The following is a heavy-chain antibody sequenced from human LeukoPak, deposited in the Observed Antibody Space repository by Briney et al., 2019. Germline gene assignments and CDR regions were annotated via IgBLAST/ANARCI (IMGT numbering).Heavy chain of an antibody. Sequence: PGGSLRLSCAASGFTFSDYYMSWIRQAPGKGLEWVSYISSSGSTIYYADSVKGRFTISRDNAKNSLYLQMNSPRAEDTAVYYCAREVDTAEYYYGMDVWGQGTTVTVSS. J-gene: IGHJ6*02. CDR1: GFTFSDYY. D-gene: IGHD5-18*01. V-gene: IGHV3-11*01. CDR3: AREVDTAEYYYGMDV. CDR2: ISSSGSTI.